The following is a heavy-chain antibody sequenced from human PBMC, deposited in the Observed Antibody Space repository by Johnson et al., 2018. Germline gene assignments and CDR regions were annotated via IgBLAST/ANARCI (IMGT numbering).Heavy chain of an antibody. CDR3: ARGGGADYYYGMDV. D-gene: IGHD1-26*01. CDR2: IYYSGST. V-gene: IGHV4-59*11. CDR1: GGSISSHY. J-gene: IGHJ6*02. Sequence: QVQLQESGPGLVKPSETLSLTCTVSGGSISSHYWSWIRQPPGKGLEWIGYIYYSGSTNYNPSRKSRVTISVDTSKNQFSLELSSGTAADTAVYYCARGGGADYYYGMDVWGQGTTVTVSS.